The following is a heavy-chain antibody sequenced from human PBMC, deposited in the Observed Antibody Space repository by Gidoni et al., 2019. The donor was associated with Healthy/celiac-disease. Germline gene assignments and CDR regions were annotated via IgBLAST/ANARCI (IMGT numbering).Heavy chain of an antibody. D-gene: IGHD3-22*01. J-gene: IGHJ4*02. CDR3: TSLIT. CDR1: GFTFSGSA. Sequence: EVQMVESGGGLVQPGGSLKHPCAASGFTFSGSAMHWIRQASGKGLEWVGRIRSKANSYATAYAASVKGRFTISRDDSKNTAYLQMNSLKTEDTAVYYCTSLITGGQGTLVTVSS. CDR2: IRSKANSYAT. V-gene: IGHV3-73*02.